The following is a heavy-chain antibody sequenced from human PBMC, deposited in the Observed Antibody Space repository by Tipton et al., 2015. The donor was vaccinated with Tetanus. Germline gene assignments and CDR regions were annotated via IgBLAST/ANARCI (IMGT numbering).Heavy chain of an antibody. D-gene: IGHD3-16*01. V-gene: IGHV3-48*02. CDR1: GFTFSRHC. J-gene: IGHJ4*02. Sequence: AASGFTFSRHCVNWVRQAPGKGLEWVSYISSSSSNIYYAESVEGRFTISRDDAKSSPFLHMNSLREEDTAVYYCARGPLGPSNDYVWGSYDYWGQGALVTVSS. CDR2: ISSSSSNI. CDR3: ARGPLGPSNDYVWGSYDY.